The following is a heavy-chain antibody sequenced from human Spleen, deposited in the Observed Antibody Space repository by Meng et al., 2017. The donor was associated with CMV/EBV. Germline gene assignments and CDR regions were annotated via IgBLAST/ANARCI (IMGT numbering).Heavy chain of an antibody. Sequence: CAVHGGSFSSSYWSWIRQPPGKGLEWIGEINHSGSTIYNPSLKSRVTISVDTSKDQFSLKLSSVTAADTAVFYCARGASYGPHYFDYWGQGTLVTVSS. J-gene: IGHJ4*02. CDR2: INHSGST. V-gene: IGHV4-34*01. CDR1: GGSFSSSY. CDR3: ARGASYGPHYFDY. D-gene: IGHD3-16*01.